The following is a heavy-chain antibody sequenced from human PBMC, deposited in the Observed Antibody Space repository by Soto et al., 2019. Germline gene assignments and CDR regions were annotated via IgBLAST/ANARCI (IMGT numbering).Heavy chain of an antibody. V-gene: IGHV3-33*01. D-gene: IGHD3-22*01. Sequence: QVQLVESGGGVVQPGRSLRLSCAASGFTFSSYGMHWVRQAPGKGLEWVAVIWYDGSNKYYADSVKGRFTISRDNSKNTLYLQMNSLGAEDTAVYYCARAIDSSGYSPFDYWGQGTLVTVSS. CDR2: IWYDGSNK. J-gene: IGHJ4*02. CDR1: GFTFSSYG. CDR3: ARAIDSSGYSPFDY.